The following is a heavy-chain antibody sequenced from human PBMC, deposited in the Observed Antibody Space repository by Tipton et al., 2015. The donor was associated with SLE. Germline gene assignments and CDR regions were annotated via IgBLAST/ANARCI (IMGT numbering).Heavy chain of an antibody. J-gene: IGHJ3*02. Sequence: LSLTCAASGFTFSSYAMHWVRQAPGKGLEWVAVISYDGSNKYYADSVKGRFTISRDNSKNTLYLQMNSLRAEDTAVYYCARAPAAFDIWGQGTMVTVSS. V-gene: IGHV3-30*04. CDR1: GFTFSSYA. CDR2: ISYDGSNK. CDR3: ARAPAAFDI.